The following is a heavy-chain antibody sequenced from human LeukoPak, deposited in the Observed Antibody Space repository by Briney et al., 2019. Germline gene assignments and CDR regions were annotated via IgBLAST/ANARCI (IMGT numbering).Heavy chain of an antibody. CDR1: GYTFTSYD. D-gene: IGHD5-18*01. V-gene: IGHV1-8*01. Sequence: ASVKVSCKASGYTFTSYDINWVRQATGQGLEWMGWMNPNSGNTGYAQKFQGRVTMTRNTSISTAYMELSSLRSEGTAVYYCARWGVDTAMVGGDVWGKGPTVTVSS. J-gene: IGHJ6*04. CDR3: ARWGVDTAMVGGDV. CDR2: MNPNSGNT.